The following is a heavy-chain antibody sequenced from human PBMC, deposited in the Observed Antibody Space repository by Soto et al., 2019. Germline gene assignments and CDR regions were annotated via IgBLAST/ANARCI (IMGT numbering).Heavy chain of an antibody. D-gene: IGHD1-1*01. CDR1: GLTISGKKY. CDR2: LYDVDGS. CDR3: ATWHEREHAYDV. Sequence: DVQPVESGGGLIQPGESLRLSCAAFGLTISGKKYVAWVRQAPGKGLEWVSALYDVDGSFYADSVKGRFTTSSDSSKTTVYLQMNDLRPDDTAVYYCATWHEREHAYDVWGQGTTVTVSS. J-gene: IGHJ3*01. V-gene: IGHV3-53*01.